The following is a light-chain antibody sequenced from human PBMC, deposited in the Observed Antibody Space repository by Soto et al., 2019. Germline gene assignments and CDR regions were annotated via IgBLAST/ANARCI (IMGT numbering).Light chain of an antibody. CDR3: SSYTSSTSKV. CDR2: DVS. Sequence: QPVLTQPASVSASPGQSITISCTGTSSDIGDYNYVSWYQQHPGKAPKLMIFDVSNRPPGVSIRFSGSKSDNTASLTISGLQSEDEADYYCSSYTSSTSKVFGGGTKLTVL. V-gene: IGLV2-14*03. J-gene: IGLJ3*02. CDR1: SSDIGDYNY.